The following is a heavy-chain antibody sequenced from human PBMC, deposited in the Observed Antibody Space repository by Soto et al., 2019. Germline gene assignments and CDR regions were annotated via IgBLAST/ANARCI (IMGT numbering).Heavy chain of an antibody. D-gene: IGHD3-9*01. J-gene: IGHJ4*02. V-gene: IGHV1-69*01. CDR1: GGTFNNYG. CDR2: IIPMTRRT. CDR3: ASWDYDVLTGYSYDD. Sequence: QVQLVQSGAEVKKPGSSVKVSCKASGGTFNNYGMGWVRQAPGQGLEWMGGIIPMTRRTNYAQKFQGRVTVTADASRTTAYMELRGLRSEYTAVYYCASWDYDVLTGYSYDDWGQGTLVTVSS.